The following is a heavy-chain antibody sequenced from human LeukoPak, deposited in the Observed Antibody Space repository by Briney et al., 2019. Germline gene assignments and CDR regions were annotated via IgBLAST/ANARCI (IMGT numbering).Heavy chain of an antibody. V-gene: IGHV4-59*01. J-gene: IGHJ3*02. Sequence: PSETLSLTCTVSGGSISSYYWSWIRQPPGKGLEWIEYIYYSGSTNYNPSLKSRVTISVDTSKNQFSLKLSSVTAADTAVYYCARRATTVSGGTINDAFDIWGQGTMVTVSS. CDR1: GGSISSYY. CDR3: ARRATTVSGGTINDAFDI. CDR2: IYYSGST. D-gene: IGHD4-17*01.